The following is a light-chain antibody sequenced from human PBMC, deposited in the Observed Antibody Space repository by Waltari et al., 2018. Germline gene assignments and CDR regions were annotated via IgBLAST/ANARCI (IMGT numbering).Light chain of an antibody. CDR3: QQGNSFPWT. CDR2: KAS. J-gene: IGKJ1*01. Sequence: DIQMTQSPSTLSASVGDRVTITCRASQAISSWLAWYQQKPGKAPNLLIYKASTLESGVPSRFSGSGSGTEFTLTISSLQPGDFATYYCQQGNSFPWTFGHGTKVEIK. V-gene: IGKV1-5*03. CDR1: QAISSW.